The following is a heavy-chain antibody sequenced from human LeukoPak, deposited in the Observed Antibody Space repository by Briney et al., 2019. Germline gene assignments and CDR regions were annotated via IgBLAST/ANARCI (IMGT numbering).Heavy chain of an antibody. V-gene: IGHV3-23*01. CDR1: GFTFSSYA. D-gene: IGHD3-3*01. CDR2: ISGGGGST. Sequence: GGSLRLSCAASGFTFSSYAMSWVRQAPGKGLEWVSAISGGGGSTYYADSVKGRFTMSRDNSKNTVYLQMNSLRAEDTAIYYCAKGTIFGEVTPFDPWGQGTPVTVSS. CDR3: AKGTIFGEVTPFDP. J-gene: IGHJ5*02.